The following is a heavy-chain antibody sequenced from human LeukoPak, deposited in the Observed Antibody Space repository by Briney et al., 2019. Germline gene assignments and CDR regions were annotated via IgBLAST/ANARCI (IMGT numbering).Heavy chain of an antibody. D-gene: IGHD3-10*01. J-gene: IGHJ5*02. CDR1: GGSFSGCT. Sequence: PSETLSLTCAVYGGSFSGCTWTWIRHPQGKGLEWIGDITHTGTTNYNASLTSRLTMSVDTSQNQLSLKLNSVTAADTGVYYCARLYATVIRGSWFDPWGQGTLVTVSS. V-gene: IGHV4-34*01. CDR2: ITHTGTT. CDR3: ARLYATVIRGSWFDP.